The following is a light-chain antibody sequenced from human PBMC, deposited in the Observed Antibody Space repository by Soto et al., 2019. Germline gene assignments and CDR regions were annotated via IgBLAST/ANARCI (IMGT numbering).Light chain of an antibody. Sequence: EIALRQTPGLGGRPLGEKDTLSCRARQNFVTLYLAWFQPESGQAPRLLIYSASRRATGIPDRFTGSGSGTDFTLTINRVEPEDFAVYYCQQYSSSPRTFGQGTKVDIK. CDR1: QNFVTLY. CDR2: SAS. J-gene: IGKJ1*01. CDR3: QQYSSSPRT. V-gene: IGKV3-20*01.